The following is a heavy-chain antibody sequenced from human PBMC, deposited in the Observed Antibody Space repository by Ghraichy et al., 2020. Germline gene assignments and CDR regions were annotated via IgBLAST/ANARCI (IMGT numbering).Heavy chain of an antibody. V-gene: IGHV3-23*01. Sequence: GGSLRLSCAASGFTFSSYAMSWVRQAPGKGLEWVSAISGSGGSTYYADSVKGRFTISRDNSKNTLYLQMNSLRAEDTAVYYCANGGSKGYCSGGSCYAPGNYWGQGTLVTASS. CDR3: ANGGSKGYCSGGSCYAPGNY. D-gene: IGHD2-15*01. CDR2: ISGSGGST. J-gene: IGHJ4*02. CDR1: GFTFSSYA.